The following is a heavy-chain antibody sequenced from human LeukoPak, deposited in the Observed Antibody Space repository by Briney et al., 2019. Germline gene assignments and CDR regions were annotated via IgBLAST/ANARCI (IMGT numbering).Heavy chain of an antibody. CDR3: AKHPRGYCSGGTIYKGLHFDY. CDR2: ISGSGGST. D-gene: IGHD2-15*01. V-gene: IGHV3-23*01. CDR1: GFTFSSYA. J-gene: IGHJ4*02. Sequence: GGSLRLSCAASGFTFSSYAMSWVRQAPGKGLEWVSAISGSGGSTYYADSVKGRFTISRDNSKNTLYLQMNSLRAEDTAVYYCAKHPRGYCSGGTIYKGLHFDYWGQGTLVTVSS.